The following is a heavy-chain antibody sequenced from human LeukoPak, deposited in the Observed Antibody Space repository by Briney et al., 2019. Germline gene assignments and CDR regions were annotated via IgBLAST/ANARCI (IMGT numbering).Heavy chain of an antibody. V-gene: IGHV1-3*04. CDR3: APRIGGYFDY. CDR2: INTGKGDT. Sequence: ASVKVSCKASGYTFTSYIMHWVRQAPGQRLEWMGWINTGKGDTRSLQKFQGRVTMTRDTSANTAYMELRSLRSEDTAVYYCAPRIGGYFDYWGRGTLVTVSS. J-gene: IGHJ4*02. CDR1: GYTFTSYI. D-gene: IGHD3-16*01.